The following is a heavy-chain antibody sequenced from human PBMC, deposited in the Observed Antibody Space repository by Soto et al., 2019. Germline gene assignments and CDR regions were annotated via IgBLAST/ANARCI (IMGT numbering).Heavy chain of an antibody. D-gene: IGHD3-10*01. CDR1: GYTFTSYG. V-gene: IGHV1-18*04. Sequence: ASVKVSCKASGYTFTSYGITWVRQAPGQGLEWMGWISAHNGDTTYAQKFQGRVTMTTDTSTRTAYMELRSLRSDDTAVYFCARVRLSLFDYWGQGALVTVSS. CDR2: ISAHNGDT. J-gene: IGHJ4*02. CDR3: ARVRLSLFDY.